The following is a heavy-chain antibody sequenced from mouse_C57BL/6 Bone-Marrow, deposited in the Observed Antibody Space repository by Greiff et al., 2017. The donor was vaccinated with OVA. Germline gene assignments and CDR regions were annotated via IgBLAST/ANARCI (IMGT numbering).Heavy chain of an antibody. CDR1: GFTFSSYA. CDR3: ARDYYLDY. CDR2: ISDGGSYT. Sequence: DVTLVESGGGLVKPGGSLTLSCAASGFTFSSYAMSWVRQTPAQRLEWVATISDGGSYTYYPDTVKGRSTISRDKAKNTLYLQMSNLKSEDTAMYYCARDYYLDYWGQGTTLTVSS. D-gene: IGHD2-1*01. J-gene: IGHJ2*01. V-gene: IGHV5-4*01.